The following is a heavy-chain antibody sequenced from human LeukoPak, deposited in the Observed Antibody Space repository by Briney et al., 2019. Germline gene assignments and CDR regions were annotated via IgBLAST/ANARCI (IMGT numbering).Heavy chain of an antibody. D-gene: IGHD3-3*01. CDR3: ARGGFGVKGLFDY. Sequence: SQTLSLTCTVSGGSISSGSYYWSWIRQPAGKGLAWIGRIYTSGSTNYNPSLKSRVTISVDTSRNQFSLKLSSVTAADTAVYYCARGGFGVKGLFDYWGQGTLVTVSS. J-gene: IGHJ4*02. CDR1: GGSISSGSYY. V-gene: IGHV4-61*02. CDR2: IYTSGST.